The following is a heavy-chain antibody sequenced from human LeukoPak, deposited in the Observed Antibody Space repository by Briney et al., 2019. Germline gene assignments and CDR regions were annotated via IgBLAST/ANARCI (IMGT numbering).Heavy chain of an antibody. CDR3: ARWRGSTSERSDY. CDR2: IKQDGSAK. V-gene: IGHV3-7*01. D-gene: IGHD2-2*01. CDR1: GFTFSDYW. J-gene: IGHJ4*02. Sequence: GRSLRLSCTASGFTFSDYWMTWVRKAPGKGLEWVANIKQDGSAKYYVDSVKGRFTISRDNAKNSLYLQMDSLRVEDTATYYCARWRGSTSERSDYWGQGTLVTVSS.